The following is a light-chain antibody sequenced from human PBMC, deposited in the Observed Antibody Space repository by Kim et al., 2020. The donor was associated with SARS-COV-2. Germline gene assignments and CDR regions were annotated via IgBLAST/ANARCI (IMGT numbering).Light chain of an antibody. Sequence: DIQMTQSPSSLSASVGDRVTITCRASQSISSYLDWYQQKPGKAPKLLIYAASSLQSGVPSRFSGSGSGTDFTLTISSLQPEDFATYYCQQNYSTPVWTFGQGTKVDIK. CDR2: AAS. V-gene: IGKV1-39*01. CDR1: QSISSY. J-gene: IGKJ1*01. CDR3: QQNYSTPVWT.